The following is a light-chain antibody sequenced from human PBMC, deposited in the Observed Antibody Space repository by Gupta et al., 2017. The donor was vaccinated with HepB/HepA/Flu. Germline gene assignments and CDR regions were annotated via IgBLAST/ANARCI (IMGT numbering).Light chain of an antibody. CDR3: QQDDSTPWT. J-gene: IGKJ1*01. V-gene: IGKV4-1*01. CDR2: WAS. CDR1: QSGLYSPTNKNY. Sequence: DIVMTQSPDSLAVSLGERATINCKSSQSGLYSPTNKNYLAWYQQKPGQPPKLFIYWASTRESGVPDSFSGSGSGTEFTLTISSLQGEDVAVYYCQQDDSTPWTFGEGTKVEIK.